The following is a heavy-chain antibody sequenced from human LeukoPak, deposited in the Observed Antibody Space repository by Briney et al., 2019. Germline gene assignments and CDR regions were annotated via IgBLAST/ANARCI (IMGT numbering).Heavy chain of an antibody. J-gene: IGHJ4*02. D-gene: IGHD6-19*01. Sequence: GGSLRLSCAGSGFAFSDYCMTWIRQAPGRGLEFISYISGSGNSIVYADSVKGRFTISRDNAKNSLYLQMNSLRDEDTAVYYCAREPRLAVYWGQGTLVTVSS. CDR3: AREPRLAVY. V-gene: IGHV3-11*01. CDR2: ISGSGNSI. CDR1: GFAFSDYC.